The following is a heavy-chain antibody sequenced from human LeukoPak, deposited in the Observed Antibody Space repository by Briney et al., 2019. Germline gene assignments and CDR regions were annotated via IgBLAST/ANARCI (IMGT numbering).Heavy chain of an antibody. CDR3: ASWPVGWYGEDS. D-gene: IGHD6-19*01. J-gene: IGHJ4*02. CDR1: GLSVSSNF. V-gene: IGHV3-53*01. CDR2: IYGGGST. Sequence: GGSLRLSCAATGLSVSSNFMSWVRQAPGKGREWVSVIYGGGSTYYADSVKGRFTISRDTPKNTLYLQMDSLRVEDTAVYYCASWPVGWYGEDSWGQGTLVTVSS.